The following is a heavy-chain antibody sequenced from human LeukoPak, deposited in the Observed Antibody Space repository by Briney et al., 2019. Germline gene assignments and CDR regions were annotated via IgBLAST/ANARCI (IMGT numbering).Heavy chain of an antibody. CDR2: IDFSGNT. Sequence: PSETLSLTCTVSGGSISSSSYYWNWIRQPPGKGLEWIGYIDFSGNTNYNPSLKSRVTMSVGTSKKQFSLKVSSVTAADTAVYYCARSGRLYSNTWYFDYWGQGTLVTVSS. CDR3: ARSGRLYSNTWYFDY. J-gene: IGHJ4*02. V-gene: IGHV4-61*05. D-gene: IGHD6-13*01. CDR1: GGSISSSSYY.